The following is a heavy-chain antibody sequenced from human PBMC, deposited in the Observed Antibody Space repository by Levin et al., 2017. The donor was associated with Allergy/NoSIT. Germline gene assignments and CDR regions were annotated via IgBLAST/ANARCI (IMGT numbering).Heavy chain of an antibody. CDR3: ARGQGFSGYNFDHYYMDV. J-gene: IGHJ6*03. V-gene: IGHV1-18*01. CDR1: GYTLTNFG. CDR2: ISAYNGDT. Sequence: ASVKVSCKASGYTLTNFGVNWVRQAPGQGLEWMGWISAYNGDTYYIQSLQGRVSMTTDKSTNTAYMELRSLTSDDTAVYYCARGQGFSGYNFDHYYMDVWGKGTTVTISS. D-gene: IGHD5-12*01.